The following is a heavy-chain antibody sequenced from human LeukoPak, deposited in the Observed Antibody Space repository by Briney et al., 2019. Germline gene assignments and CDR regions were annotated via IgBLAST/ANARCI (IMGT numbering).Heavy chain of an antibody. CDR1: GGSISSYY. CDR2: IHYSGST. V-gene: IGHV4-59*12. Sequence: TSETLSLTCTVSGGSISSYYWSWIRQPPGKGLEWIGYIHYSGSTNYNPSLKSRVTISIDKSKNQFSLKLSSVTAADTAVYYCARERYCSSTSCYRIDYWGQGTLVTVSS. D-gene: IGHD2-2*02. CDR3: ARERYCSSTSCYRIDY. J-gene: IGHJ4*02.